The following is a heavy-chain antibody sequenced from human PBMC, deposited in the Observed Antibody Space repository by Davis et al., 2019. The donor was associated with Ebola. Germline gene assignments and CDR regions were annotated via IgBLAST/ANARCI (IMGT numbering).Heavy chain of an antibody. D-gene: IGHD6-19*01. CDR1: GGSISSYY. CDR3: ARRGWSVFDY. V-gene: IGHV4-59*05. Sequence: PSETLSLTCTVSGGSISSYYWSWIRQPPGKGLEWIGSIYYSGSTYYNPSLKSRVTISVDTSKNQFSLKLSSVTAADTAVYYCARRGWSVFDYWGQGTLVTVSS. J-gene: IGHJ4*02. CDR2: IYYSGST.